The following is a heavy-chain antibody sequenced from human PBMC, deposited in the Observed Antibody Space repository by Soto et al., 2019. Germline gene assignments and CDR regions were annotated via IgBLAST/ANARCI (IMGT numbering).Heavy chain of an antibody. Sequence: PSETLSLTCAVSGGSFSGYYWSWIRQPPGKGLEWIGEINHSGSTNYNPSLKSRVTISVDTSKNQFSLKLSSVTAADTAVYYCAGKYYDFWSGYYTGNDYWGQGTLVTVSS. D-gene: IGHD3-3*01. CDR2: INHSGST. J-gene: IGHJ4*02. CDR1: GGSFSGYY. CDR3: AGKYYDFWSGYYTGNDY. V-gene: IGHV4-34*01.